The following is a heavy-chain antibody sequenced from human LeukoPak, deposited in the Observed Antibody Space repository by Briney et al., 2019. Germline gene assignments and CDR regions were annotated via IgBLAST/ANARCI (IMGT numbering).Heavy chain of an antibody. D-gene: IGHD3-10*01. CDR2: ISYDGSNK. J-gene: IGHJ4*02. CDR3: ARSEGYGSVY. CDR1: GFTFSSYA. Sequence: GRSLRLSCAASGFTFSSYAMHWVRQAPGKGLEWVAVISYDGSNKYYADSVKGRFTISRDNSKNTLYLQMNRLSAEATAVYSCARSEGYGSVYWGQGALVTVSS. V-gene: IGHV3-30*04.